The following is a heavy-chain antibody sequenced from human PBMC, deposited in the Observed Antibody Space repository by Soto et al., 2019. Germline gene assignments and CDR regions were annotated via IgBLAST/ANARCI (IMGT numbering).Heavy chain of an antibody. D-gene: IGHD3-3*01. CDR3: ARLPEYYDFWSGSRPYYMDV. CDR1: GGSISSYY. Sequence: TSETLSLTCTVSGGSISSYYWSWIRQPPGKGLEWIGYIYYSGSTNYNPSLKSRVTISVDTSKNQFSLKLSSVTAADTAVYYCARLPEYYDFWSGSRPYYMDVWGKGTTVTVSS. CDR2: IYYSGST. V-gene: IGHV4-59*08. J-gene: IGHJ6*03.